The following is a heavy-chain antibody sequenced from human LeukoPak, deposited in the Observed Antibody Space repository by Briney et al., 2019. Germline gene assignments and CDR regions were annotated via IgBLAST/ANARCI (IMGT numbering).Heavy chain of an antibody. CDR1: GYTLTESS. V-gene: IGHV1-24*01. D-gene: IGHD3-10*01. CDR3: ATDRFYKSSYDY. J-gene: IGHJ4*02. Sequence: ASVKVSCKVSGYTLTESSMHWVRQAPGKGLEWMGRFDPENDETIYAQQFQGRVTITEDTSTDTAYMELSSLRSEDTAVYYCATDRFYKSSYDYWGQGTLVSVSS. CDR2: FDPENDET.